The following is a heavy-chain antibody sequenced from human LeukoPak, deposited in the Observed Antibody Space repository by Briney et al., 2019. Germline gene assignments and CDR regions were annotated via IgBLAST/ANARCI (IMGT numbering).Heavy chain of an antibody. J-gene: IGHJ4*02. CDR2: IYPGDSDT. CDR3: ARRYCSGGSCSPSRN. Sequence: GESLKISRKGSGYSFTSYWIGWVRQMPGKGLEWMGIIYPGDSDTRYSPSFQGQVTISADKSISTAYLQWSSLKASDTAMYYCARRYCSGGSCSPSRNWGQGTLVTVSS. V-gene: IGHV5-51*01. D-gene: IGHD2-15*01. CDR1: GYSFTSYW.